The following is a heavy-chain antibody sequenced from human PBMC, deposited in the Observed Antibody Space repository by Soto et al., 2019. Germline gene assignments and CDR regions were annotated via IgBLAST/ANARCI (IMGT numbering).Heavy chain of an antibody. CDR1: GGTFSSYA. CDR3: ARGERTYGDYARNVYFDY. CDR2: IIPIFGTA. Sequence: ASVKVSCKASGGTFSSYAISWVRQAPGQGLEWMGGIIPIFGTANYAQTFQGRVTITADESTSTAYMELSSLRSEDTAVYYCARGERTYGDYARNVYFDYWGQGTLVTVSS. D-gene: IGHD4-17*01. V-gene: IGHV1-69*13. J-gene: IGHJ4*02.